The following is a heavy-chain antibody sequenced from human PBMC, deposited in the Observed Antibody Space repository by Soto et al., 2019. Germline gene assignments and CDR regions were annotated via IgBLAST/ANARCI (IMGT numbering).Heavy chain of an antibody. J-gene: IGHJ4*02. CDR2: IIPIFGTA. CDR3: ARDRQYYYDSSGYYPFDY. CDR1: GGTFSSYA. D-gene: IGHD3-22*01. Sequence: ASVKVSCKASGGTFSSYAISWVRQAPGQGLEWMGGIIPIFGTANHAQKFQGRVTITADESTSTAYMELSSLRSEDTAVYYCARDRQYYYDSSGYYPFDYWGQGTLVTVSS. V-gene: IGHV1-69*13.